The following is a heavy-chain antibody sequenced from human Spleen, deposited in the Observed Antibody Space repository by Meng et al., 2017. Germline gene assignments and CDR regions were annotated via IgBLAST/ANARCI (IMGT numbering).Heavy chain of an antibody. CDR1: GGSISSSNW. D-gene: IGHD6-13*01. J-gene: IGHJ4*02. CDR3: ARVGSSSWFVAD. Sequence: QVQLPESGLGLGKPSGTLSLTCAVSGGSISSSNWWSWVRQSPGKGLEWIGEIYDGGSTNYNPSLKSRVTISVDKSKNQFSLKLSSVTAADTAVYYCARVGSSSWFVADWGQGTLVTVSS. CDR2: IYDGGST. V-gene: IGHV4-4*02.